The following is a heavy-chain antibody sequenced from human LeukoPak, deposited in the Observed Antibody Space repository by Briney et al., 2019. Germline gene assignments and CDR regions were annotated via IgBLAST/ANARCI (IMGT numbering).Heavy chain of an antibody. Sequence: GGSLRLSCAASGFTFGAFAMAWVRQAPGKGLEWVSGILAGGRTTYYADSVKGRFTISRDNSKNTVYLQMDSLGADDTAIYFCAKDLNSGDGKWEFDPWGQGTLVTVP. CDR3: AKDLNSGDGKWEFDP. CDR2: ILAGGRTT. CDR1: GFTFGAFA. V-gene: IGHV3-23*01. J-gene: IGHJ5*02. D-gene: IGHD4-17*01.